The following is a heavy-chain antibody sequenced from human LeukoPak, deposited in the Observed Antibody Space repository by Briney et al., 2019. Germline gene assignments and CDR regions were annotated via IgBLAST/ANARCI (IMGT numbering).Heavy chain of an antibody. CDR3: ARDGSGDDY. J-gene: IGHJ4*02. Sequence: SGTLSLTCAVYGGSFSGYYWSWIRQPPGKGLEWIGEINHSGSTNYNPSLKSRVKISVHTSKNQLSLKLSSGTAADMAVYYCARDGSGDDYWGQGNLVTVSS. CDR1: GGSFSGYY. D-gene: IGHD3-10*01. V-gene: IGHV4-34*01. CDR2: INHSGST.